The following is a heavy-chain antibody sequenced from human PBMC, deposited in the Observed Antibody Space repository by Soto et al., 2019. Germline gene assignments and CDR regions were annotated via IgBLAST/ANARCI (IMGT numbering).Heavy chain of an antibody. CDR3: ARDPYCSSTSCYGGWFDP. J-gene: IGHJ5*02. CDR2: IYYSGST. D-gene: IGHD2-2*01. Sequence: QLQLQESGPGLVKPSETLSLTGTVSGGSISSYYWSWIRQPPGKGLEWIGYIYYSGSTNYNPSLKSRVTISVDTSKNQFSLKLSSVTAADTAVYYCARDPYCSSTSCYGGWFDPWGQGTLVTVSS. V-gene: IGHV4-59*01. CDR1: GGSISSYY.